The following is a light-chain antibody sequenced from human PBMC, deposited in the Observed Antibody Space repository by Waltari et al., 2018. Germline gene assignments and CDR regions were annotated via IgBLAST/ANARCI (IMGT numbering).Light chain of an antibody. J-gene: IGKJ1*01. CDR1: QSVSRS. CDR3: QHYLRLPVT. V-gene: IGKV3-20*01. CDR2: RAS. Sequence: DIVLTQSPGTLSSSLGDRATVSCRASQSVSRSLAWYQQKPGQAPRLLIYRASTRATGIPDRFSGSGSGTDFSLTISRLEPDDFAVYYCQHYLRLPVTFGQGTTVEI.